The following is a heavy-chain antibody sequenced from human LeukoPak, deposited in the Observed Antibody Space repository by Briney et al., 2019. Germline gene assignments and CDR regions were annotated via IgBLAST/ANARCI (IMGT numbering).Heavy chain of an antibody. J-gene: IGHJ5*02. CDR3: ARVGSDWNDVRYNWFDL. CDR1: GGSISSGDYS. CDR2: IFQSGST. Sequence: SETLSLTCAVSGGSISSGDYSWSWIRQPPGKGLEWIGYIFQSGSTYYNPSLKSRVTISVDRSKNQFSLKLSSVTAADTAVYYCARVGSDWNDVRYNWFDLWGQGTLVTVSS. V-gene: IGHV4-30-2*01. D-gene: IGHD1-1*01.